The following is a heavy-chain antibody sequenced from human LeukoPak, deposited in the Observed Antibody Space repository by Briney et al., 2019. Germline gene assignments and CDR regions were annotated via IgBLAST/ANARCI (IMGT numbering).Heavy chain of an antibody. CDR2: IIPILGIA. CDR3: ARDYSIAAADLNFQH. CDR1: GGTFSSYA. V-gene: IGHV1-69*04. D-gene: IGHD6-13*01. Sequence: SVKVSCKASGGTFSSYAISWVRQAPGQGLEWMGRIIPILGIANYAQKFQGRVTITADKSTSTAYMELSSLRSEDTAVYYCARDYSIAAADLNFQHWGQGTLVTVSS. J-gene: IGHJ1*01.